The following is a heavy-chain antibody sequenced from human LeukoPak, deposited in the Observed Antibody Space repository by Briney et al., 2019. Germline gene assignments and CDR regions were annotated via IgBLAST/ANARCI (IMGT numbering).Heavy chain of an antibody. CDR1: GFTFSSYS. J-gene: IGHJ6*04. CDR2: ISGSSSYI. D-gene: IGHD3-10*02. Sequence: GGSLRLSCAASGFTFSSYSMNWIRQAPGKGLEWVSSISGSSSYIYYADSVKGRFTISRDNAKNSLYLQMNSLRAEDTAVYYCAELGITMIGGVWGKGTTVTISS. CDR3: AELGITMIGGV. V-gene: IGHV3-21*01.